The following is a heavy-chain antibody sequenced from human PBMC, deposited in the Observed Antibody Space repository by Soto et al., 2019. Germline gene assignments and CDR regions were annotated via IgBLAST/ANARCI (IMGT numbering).Heavy chain of an antibody. J-gene: IGHJ6*02. Sequence: ASVKVSCKASGYTFTSYYMDWVRQAPGQGLEWMGIINPSGGSTSYAQKFQGRVTMTRDTSTSTVYMELSSLRSEDTAVYYCARDGATPNVYYGMDVWGQGTTVTVSS. CDR3: ARDGATPNVYYGMDV. CDR1: GYTFTSYY. CDR2: INPSGGST. D-gene: IGHD1-26*01. V-gene: IGHV1-46*01.